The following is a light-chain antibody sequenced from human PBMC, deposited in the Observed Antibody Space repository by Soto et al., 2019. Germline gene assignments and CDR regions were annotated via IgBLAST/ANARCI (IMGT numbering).Light chain of an antibody. V-gene: IGKV2-28*01. Sequence: DIVMTQSPLSLPVTPGEPASISCRSSASLLHSNGYNCLDWYVQKPGQSPQLLIYSGSYRASGVPDRFSGSGSGTDFTLKISRVEAEDVGVYYCMQALQTPLTFGGGTKVEIK. J-gene: IGKJ4*01. CDR2: SGS. CDR1: ASLLHSNGYNC. CDR3: MQALQTPLT.